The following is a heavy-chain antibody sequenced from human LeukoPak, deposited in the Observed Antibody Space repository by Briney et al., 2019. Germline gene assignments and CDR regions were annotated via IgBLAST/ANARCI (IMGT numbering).Heavy chain of an antibody. J-gene: IGHJ4*02. Sequence: SETLSLTCTVSGGSISSGNYYWGWIRQPPGKGLEWIGSLYYGGSTYYNPSLKSRVTISVDTSKKQFSLKLNSVTAADTAVYYCATRDVITSYYFDYWGQGTLVTVSS. CDR1: GGSISSGNYY. D-gene: IGHD3-22*01. CDR3: ATRDVITSYYFDY. V-gene: IGHV4-39*01. CDR2: LYYGGST.